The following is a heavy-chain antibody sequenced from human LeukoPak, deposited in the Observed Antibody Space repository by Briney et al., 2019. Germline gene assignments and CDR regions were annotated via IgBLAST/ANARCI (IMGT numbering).Heavy chain of an antibody. CDR3: ARLDEDSGSWNFDY. CDR1: GFTFSSYG. J-gene: IGHJ4*02. V-gene: IGHV3-30*02. CDR2: IRYDGSNK. Sequence: GGSLRLSCAASGFTFSSYGMHWVRQAPGKGLEWVAFIRYDGSNKYYADSVKGRFTISRDNSKNTLYLQMNSLRAEDTAVYYCARLDEDSGSWNFDYWGQGTLVTVSS. D-gene: IGHD6-13*01.